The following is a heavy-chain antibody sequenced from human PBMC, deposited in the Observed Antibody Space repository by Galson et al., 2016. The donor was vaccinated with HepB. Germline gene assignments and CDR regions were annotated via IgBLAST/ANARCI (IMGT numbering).Heavy chain of an antibody. J-gene: IGHJ4*02. Sequence: PALVKPTQTLTLTCTVPGFSLSDARMGVSWIRQPPGKALEWLAQVFSNDDKSYSTSLKSRLTISKDTSKSQVVLTMTNVDPVDTATYYCARTGGFDADYFAYWGQGTLVTVSS. CDR1: GFSLSDARMG. CDR3: ARTGGFDADYFAY. V-gene: IGHV2-26*01. CDR2: VFSNDDK. D-gene: IGHD3-16*01.